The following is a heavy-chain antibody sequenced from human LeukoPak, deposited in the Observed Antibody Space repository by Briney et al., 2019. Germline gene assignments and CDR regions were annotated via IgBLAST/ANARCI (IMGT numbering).Heavy chain of an antibody. V-gene: IGHV3-48*02. Sequence: GGSLRLSCAASGFIFSSYSINWVRQAPGKGLEWVSYISSSSSAINYADSVNGRFTISRDNAKNSLYLQVNSLRDEDTAVYYCARDGEMATNPYYFDYWGQGTLVTVSS. CDR2: ISSSSSAI. J-gene: IGHJ4*02. CDR1: GFIFSSYS. D-gene: IGHD5-24*01. CDR3: ARDGEMATNPYYFDY.